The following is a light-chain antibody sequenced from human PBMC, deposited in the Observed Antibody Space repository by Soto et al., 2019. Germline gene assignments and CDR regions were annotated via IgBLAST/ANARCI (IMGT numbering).Light chain of an antibody. Sequence: QSALTQPASVSGSPGHSITISCTGTSSDVGDYNYVSWYQHHPGKAPKLMIYEVTNRPSGVSNRFSGSKSGNTASLTISGLQAEDEADYYCSSYTTSSPYVVFGGGTKLTVL. CDR2: EVT. CDR1: SSDVGDYNY. CDR3: SSYTTSSPYVV. J-gene: IGLJ2*01. V-gene: IGLV2-14*01.